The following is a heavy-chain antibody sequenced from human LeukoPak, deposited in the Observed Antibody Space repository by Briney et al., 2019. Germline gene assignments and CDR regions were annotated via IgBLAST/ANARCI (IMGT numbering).Heavy chain of an antibody. Sequence: PGGSLRLSCAASGFTFSSHAMSWVRQAPGKGLEWVSDISGSGGSTYYADSVKGHFTMSRDNSKNTLYLQMSSLRAGDTAVYYCAKIPNSSIWYRVGGYFDFWGQGTLVTVSS. CDR1: GFTFSSHA. D-gene: IGHD6-13*01. J-gene: IGHJ4*02. V-gene: IGHV3-23*01. CDR2: ISGSGGST. CDR3: AKIPNSSIWYRVGGYFDF.